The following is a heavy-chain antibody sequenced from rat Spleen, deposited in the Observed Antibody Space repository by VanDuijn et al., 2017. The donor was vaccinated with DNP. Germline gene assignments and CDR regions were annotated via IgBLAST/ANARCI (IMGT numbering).Heavy chain of an antibody. CDR3: ARHRLYHNLFDY. CDR2: VTYDGSST. J-gene: IGHJ3*01. D-gene: IGHD1-10*01. V-gene: IGHV5-7*01. Sequence: EVRLVESGGGLVQPGRSLKVSCAASGFTFSDYNMAWVRQAPKKGLEWVATVTYDGSSTDYRDSVKGRFTISRDNAKDTLSLQMNSLRSEDTATYYCARHRLYHNLFDYWGQGTLVTVSS. CDR1: GFTFSDYN.